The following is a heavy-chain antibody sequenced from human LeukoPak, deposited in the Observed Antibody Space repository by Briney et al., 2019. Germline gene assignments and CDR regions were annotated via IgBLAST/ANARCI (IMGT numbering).Heavy chain of an antibody. Sequence: SETLSLTCAVSGYSISSGYYWGWIRQPPGKGLEWIGSIYHSGSTYYNPSLKSRVTISVDTSKNQFSLKLSSVTAADTAVYYCARPGEYSSSSEGWFDPWGQGTLVTASS. D-gene: IGHD6-6*01. CDR2: IYHSGST. CDR3: ARPGEYSSSSEGWFDP. V-gene: IGHV4-38-2*01. J-gene: IGHJ5*02. CDR1: GYSISSGYY.